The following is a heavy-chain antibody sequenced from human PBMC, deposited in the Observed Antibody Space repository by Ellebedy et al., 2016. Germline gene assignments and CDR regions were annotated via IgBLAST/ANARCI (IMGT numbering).Heavy chain of an antibody. CDR2: SYPSGST. D-gene: IGHD3-10*01. CDR1: GGSVSSGSYF. CDR3: ARYKPDRGDFDP. J-gene: IGHJ5*02. V-gene: IGHV4-61*01. Sequence: GSLRLSXTISGGSVSSGSYFWSWIRQPPGKGLEWIGYSYPSGSTNYNPSLIIRVSISVDSSKNQFSLRLTSVTAADTAIYYCARYKPDRGDFDPWGQGTLVSVSS.